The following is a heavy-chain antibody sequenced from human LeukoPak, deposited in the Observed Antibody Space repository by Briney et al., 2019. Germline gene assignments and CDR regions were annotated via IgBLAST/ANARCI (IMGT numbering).Heavy chain of an antibody. V-gene: IGHV4-59*01. CDR2: IYYSGST. J-gene: IGHJ6*02. CDR3: ARAHYYGSGSYYSPPYGMDV. D-gene: IGHD3-10*01. Sequence: SETLSLTCTVSGGTISSYYWSWIRQPPGKGLEWIGYIYYSGSTNYNPSLKSRVTISVDTSKNQFSLKLSSVTAPDTAVYYCARAHYYGSGSYYSPPYGMDVWGQGTTVTVSS. CDR1: GGTISSYY.